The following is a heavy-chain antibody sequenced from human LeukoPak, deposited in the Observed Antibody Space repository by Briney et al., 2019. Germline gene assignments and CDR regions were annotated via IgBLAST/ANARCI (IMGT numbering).Heavy chain of an antibody. D-gene: IGHD6-13*01. CDR3: AKDISPGGIAAAGGAFDI. CDR1: GFTFSSYA. Sequence: GGSLRLSCAASGFTFSSYAMSWVRQAPGKGLEWVSAISGSGGSTYYADPVKGRFTISRDNSKNTLYLQMNSPRAEDTAVYYCAKDISPGGIAAAGGAFDIWGQGTMVTVSS. J-gene: IGHJ3*02. CDR2: ISGSGGST. V-gene: IGHV3-23*01.